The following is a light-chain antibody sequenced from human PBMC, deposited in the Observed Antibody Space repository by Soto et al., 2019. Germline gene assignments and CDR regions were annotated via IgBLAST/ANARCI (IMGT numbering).Light chain of an antibody. CDR3: QQYYITPLT. Sequence: DIVMTQSPDSLAVSLGERATIDCKSSQSVLYSSNSKNYLAWYQQKAGQPPKLLIYWASTRESGVPDRFSGSGSGTDFTLTISSLQAEDVAVYYCQQYYITPLTFGGGTKVDIK. J-gene: IGKJ4*01. CDR1: QSVLYSSNSKNY. CDR2: WAS. V-gene: IGKV4-1*01.